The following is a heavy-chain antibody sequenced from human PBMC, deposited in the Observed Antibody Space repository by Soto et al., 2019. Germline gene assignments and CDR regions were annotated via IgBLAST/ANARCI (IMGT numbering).Heavy chain of an antibody. CDR3: ARDQPGYSYGYGLGY. CDR2: ISSSSSYI. Sequence: EVQLVESGGGLVKXGGSLRLSCXXXXFTFSSYSMNWVRQAPGKGLEWVSSISSSSSYIYYADSVKGRFTISRDNAKNSLYLQMNSLRAEDTAVYYCARDQPGYSYGYGLGYWGQGTLVTVSS. V-gene: IGHV3-21*01. CDR1: XFTFSSYS. J-gene: IGHJ4*02. D-gene: IGHD5-18*01.